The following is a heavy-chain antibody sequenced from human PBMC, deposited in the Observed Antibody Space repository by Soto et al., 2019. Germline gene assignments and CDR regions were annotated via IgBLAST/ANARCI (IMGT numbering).Heavy chain of an antibody. V-gene: IGHV4-39*01. CDR2: IYYSGST. J-gene: IGHJ4*02. D-gene: IGHD1-26*01. CDR1: GFSISSYY. CDR3: AVGSSGFYYIY. Sequence: TSETLSLTCPFSGFSISSYYWGWIRQPPGKGLEWIGSIYYSGSTYHNPPLKSRVTISKDTSKNQFSLKLSSVTAADTAVFYCAVGSSGFYYIYWGQGIQVTVSS.